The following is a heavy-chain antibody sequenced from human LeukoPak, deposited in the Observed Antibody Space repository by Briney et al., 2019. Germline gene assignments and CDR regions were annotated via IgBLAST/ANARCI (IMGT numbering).Heavy chain of an antibody. CDR1: GFTFSSYA. J-gene: IGHJ4*02. D-gene: IGHD2-2*02. CDR3: ASYFRCSGATCYTNY. Sequence: GGSLRLSCAASGFTFSSYAMSWVRQAPGKGLEWVSAISGSGVITYYADSVKGRFTISRDNSKNTLYLQMNSLRAEDTAVYYCASYFRCSGATCYTNYWGQGTLVTVSS. V-gene: IGHV3-23*01. CDR2: ISGSGVIT.